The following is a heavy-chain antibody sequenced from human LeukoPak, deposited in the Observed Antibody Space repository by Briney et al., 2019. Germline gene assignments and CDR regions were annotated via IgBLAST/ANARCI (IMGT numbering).Heavy chain of an antibody. CDR3: ASSSGWYDKVDY. CDR2: IYYSGST. CDR1: GGSISSSTYY. Sequence: KPSETLSLTCNVSGGSISSSTYYWGWIRQPPGKGLEWIGSIYYSGSTYYNPSLKSRATISVDTSKNRFSLNLTSVTAADTAVFYCASSSGWYDKVDYWGQGTLVTVSS. V-gene: IGHV4-39*01. J-gene: IGHJ4*02. D-gene: IGHD6-19*01.